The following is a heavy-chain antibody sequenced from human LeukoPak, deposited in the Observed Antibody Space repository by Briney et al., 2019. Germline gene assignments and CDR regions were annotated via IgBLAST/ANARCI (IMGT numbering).Heavy chain of an antibody. Sequence: AAVKVSCKTSGYMFHTYGIGWVRQAPGQGLEWMGWISGYNGNTRYAEKFQDRVTMITDTSTNTVYMELRSLRSGDTAVYYCARAREVTNHDWFDPWGQGTLVTVSS. CDR1: GYMFHTYG. CDR3: ARAREVTNHDWFDP. J-gene: IGHJ5*02. CDR2: ISGYNGNT. D-gene: IGHD1-14*01. V-gene: IGHV1-18*01.